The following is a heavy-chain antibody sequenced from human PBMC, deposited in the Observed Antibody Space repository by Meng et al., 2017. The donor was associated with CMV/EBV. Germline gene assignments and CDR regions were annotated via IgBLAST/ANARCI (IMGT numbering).Heavy chain of an antibody. CDR1: GLSLDDYT. J-gene: IGHJ6*02. D-gene: IGHD2-2*02. V-gene: IGHV3-43*01. CDR3: AKGIVEVRVPAAILSYGMDV. Sequence: GSLSLSCAVSGLSLDDYTMHWVRPAPGKGLEWVSSISWDGGSTYHANSVKGRSTTSRNNSKNSLYLQMNSLSTEDTAFYYCAKGIVEVRVPAAILSYGMDVWGQGTTVTVSS. CDR2: ISWDGGST.